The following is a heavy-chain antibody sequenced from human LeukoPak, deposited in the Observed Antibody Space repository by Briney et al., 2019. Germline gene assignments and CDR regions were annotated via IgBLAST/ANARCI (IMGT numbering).Heavy chain of an antibody. CDR3: AKYGLELLDYFDY. D-gene: IGHD1-7*01. J-gene: IGHJ4*02. Sequence: GGSLRLSCAASGFTFSSYAMSWVRQAPGKGLEWVSAISGSGGSTYYADSVKGRFTISRDNSKNTLYLQMNSQRAEDTAVYYCAKYGLELLDYFDYWGQGTLVIVSS. CDR2: ISGSGGST. CDR1: GFTFSSYA. V-gene: IGHV3-23*01.